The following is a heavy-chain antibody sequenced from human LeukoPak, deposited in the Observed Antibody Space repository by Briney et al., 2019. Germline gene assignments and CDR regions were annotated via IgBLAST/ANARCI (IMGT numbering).Heavy chain of an antibody. D-gene: IGHD5-12*01. CDR2: INPSGGST. J-gene: IGHJ5*02. Sequence: GASVKVSCKASGYTFTFYYLHWVRQAPGQGLEWMGIINPSGGSTSYAQKFQGRVTMTRDTSISTAYMELSRLRSDDTAVYYCARVYSGYDYCCRWFDPWGQGTLVTVSS. V-gene: IGHV1-46*01. CDR1: GYTFTFYY. CDR3: ARVYSGYDYCCRWFDP.